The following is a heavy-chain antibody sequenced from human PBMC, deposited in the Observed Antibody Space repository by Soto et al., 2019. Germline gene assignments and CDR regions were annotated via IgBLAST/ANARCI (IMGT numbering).Heavy chain of an antibody. Sequence: SETLSLTCTVSGGSISSSSYYWGWIRQPPGKGLEWIANIYYSGSTYYNPSLKSGVTISVDTSKNQFSLKLSSVTAADTAVYYCARFRLQVTTSSNWFDPWGQGTLVTVSS. V-gene: IGHV4-39*01. J-gene: IGHJ5*02. CDR3: ARFRLQVTTSSNWFDP. CDR1: GGSISSSSYY. CDR2: IYYSGST. D-gene: IGHD4-17*01.